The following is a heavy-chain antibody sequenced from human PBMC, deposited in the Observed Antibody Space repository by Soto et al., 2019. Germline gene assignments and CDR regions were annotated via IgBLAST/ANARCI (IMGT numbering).Heavy chain of an antibody. CDR2: INHSGST. D-gene: IGHD1-26*01. Sequence: SETLSLTCAVYGGSFSGYYWSWIRQPPGKGLEWIGEINHSGSTNYNPSLKSRVTISVDTSKNQSSLKLSSVTAADTAVYYCARVEVGATHFFDYWGQGTLVTAPQ. CDR3: ARVEVGATHFFDY. V-gene: IGHV4-34*01. J-gene: IGHJ4*02. CDR1: GGSFSGYY.